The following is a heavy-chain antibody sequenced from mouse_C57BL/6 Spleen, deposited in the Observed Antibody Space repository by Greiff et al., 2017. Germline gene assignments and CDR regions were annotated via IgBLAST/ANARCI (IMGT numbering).Heavy chain of an antibody. V-gene: IGHV1-66*01. CDR3: ARGGNFPYAMDY. D-gene: IGHD2-1*01. J-gene: IGHJ4*01. CDR2: IYPGSGNT. CDR1: GYSFTSYY. Sequence: QVQLQQPGPELVKPGASVKISCKASGYSFTSYYIHWVKQRPGQGLEWIGWIYPGSGNTKYNEKFKGKATLTADTSSSTAYMQLSSLTSEDSAVYYCARGGNFPYAMDYWGQGTSVTVSS.